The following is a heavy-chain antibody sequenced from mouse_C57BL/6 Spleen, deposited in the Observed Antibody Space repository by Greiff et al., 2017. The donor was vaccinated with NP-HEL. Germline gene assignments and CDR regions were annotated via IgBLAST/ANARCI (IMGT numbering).Heavy chain of an antibody. CDR2: INPNNGGT. V-gene: IGHV1-18*01. CDR3: ARSEYYGSSYFDY. CDR1: GYTFTDYN. Sequence: VQLKESGPELVKPGASVKIPCKASGYTFTDYNMDWVKQSHGKSLEWIGDINPNNGGTIYNQKFKGKATLTVDKSSSTAYMELRSLTSEDTAVYYCARSEYYGSSYFDYWGQGTTLTVSS. D-gene: IGHD1-1*01. J-gene: IGHJ2*01.